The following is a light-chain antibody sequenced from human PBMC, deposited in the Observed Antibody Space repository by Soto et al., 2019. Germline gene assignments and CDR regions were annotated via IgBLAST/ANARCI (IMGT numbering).Light chain of an antibody. V-gene: IGKV1-39*01. J-gene: IGKJ5*01. CDR2: AAT. Sequence: DIQLTQSPSSXSASVGDRVNITCWASQNIRTYLNWYQQKPGKAPTLLIYAATTLQSGVPSTFSGSASGTDFSLTISSLQPGDVATYYCQQSYSTLYTFGQGTRREIK. CDR3: QQSYSTLYT. CDR1: QNIRTY.